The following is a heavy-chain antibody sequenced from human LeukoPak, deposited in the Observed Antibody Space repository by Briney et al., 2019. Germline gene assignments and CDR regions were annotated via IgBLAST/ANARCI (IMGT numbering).Heavy chain of an antibody. J-gene: IGHJ4*02. CDR1: GFTFSSYS. V-gene: IGHV3-21*01. CDR3: ARGPRYYYDSSGYAYYFDY. CDR2: ISSSSSYI. D-gene: IGHD3-22*01. Sequence: PGGSLRPSCAASGFTFSSYSMNWVRQAPGKGLEWVSSISSSSSYIYYADSVKGRFTISRDNAKNSLYLQMNSLRAEDTAVYYCARGPRYYYDSSGYAYYFDYWGQGTLVTVSS.